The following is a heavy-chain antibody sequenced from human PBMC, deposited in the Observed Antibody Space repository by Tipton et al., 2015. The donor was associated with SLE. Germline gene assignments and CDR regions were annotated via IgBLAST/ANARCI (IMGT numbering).Heavy chain of an antibody. D-gene: IGHD2-2*01. CDR2: INHSGST. J-gene: IGHJ5*02. CDR3: ARNGAEPAASWFDP. Sequence: TLSLTCAVYGGSFSGYYWTWIRQPPGKGLEWIGEINHSGSTNYNPSLKSRVTISLDTSKNQFSLKLSSVTAADTAVYYCARNGAEPAASWFDPWGQGTLVTVSS. CDR1: GGSFSGYY. V-gene: IGHV4-34*01.